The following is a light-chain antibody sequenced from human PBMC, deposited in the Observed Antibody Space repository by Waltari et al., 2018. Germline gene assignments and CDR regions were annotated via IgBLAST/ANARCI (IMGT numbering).Light chain of an antibody. Sequence: EIVLTQSPGTLSLSPGERATLSCRASQSIGTSLAWYQQKPGQPPRLLIYGTSNRATGIPDRFSGGGSATDFSLTISRLEPEDVAMYYCQHYVSLPVTFGQGTKVEIK. CDR1: QSIGTS. V-gene: IGKV3-20*01. CDR3: QHYVSLPVT. J-gene: IGKJ1*01. CDR2: GTS.